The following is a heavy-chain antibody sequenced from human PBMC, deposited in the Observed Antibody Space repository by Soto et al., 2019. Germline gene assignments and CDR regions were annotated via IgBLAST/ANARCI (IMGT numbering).Heavy chain of an antibody. V-gene: IGHV4-34*01. CDR3: ARGYYDILTGYPFPPPTNDY. D-gene: IGHD3-9*01. J-gene: IGHJ4*02. CDR1: GGSFSGYY. CDR2: INHSGST. Sequence: SETLSLTCAVYGGSFSGYYWSWIRQPPGKGLEWIGEINHSGSTNYKPSLKSRVTISVDTSKNQFSLKLSSVTAADTAVYYCARGYYDILTGYPFPPPTNDYWGQGTLVTVSS.